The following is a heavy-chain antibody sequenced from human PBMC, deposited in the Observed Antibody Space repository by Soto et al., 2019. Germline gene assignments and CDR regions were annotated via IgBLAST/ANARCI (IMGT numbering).Heavy chain of an antibody. CDR3: ARGQEGIVATH. V-gene: IGHV4-34*01. CDR2: VKDGGST. Sequence: QVQLQQWGAGLLKPSETLSLTCTVNGGSLTGYYWSWIRQPPGKGLEWIGEVKDGGSTNYSPSLRGRFSISAYTSKNHCSLRLNSVTAADTAVYFCARGQEGIVATHWDQGALVTVSS. J-gene: IGHJ4*02. D-gene: IGHD5-12*01. CDR1: GGSLTGYY.